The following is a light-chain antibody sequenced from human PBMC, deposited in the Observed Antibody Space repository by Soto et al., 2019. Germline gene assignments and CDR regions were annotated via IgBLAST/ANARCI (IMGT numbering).Light chain of an antibody. CDR3: SSYTSSSTFYV. V-gene: IGLV2-14*01. CDR1: SSDVGGYNY. CDR2: DVS. J-gene: IGLJ1*01. Sequence: QSALTQPASVSGSPGQSITISCTGTSSDVGGYNYVSWYQQHPGKAPKLMIYDVSNRPSGVSNRFSGSKSGNTASLTISGPQAEDEADYYCSSYTSSSTFYVFGTGTKVTVL.